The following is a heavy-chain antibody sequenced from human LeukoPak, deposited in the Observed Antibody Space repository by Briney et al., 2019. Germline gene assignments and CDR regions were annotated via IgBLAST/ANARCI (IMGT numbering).Heavy chain of an antibody. CDR3: AKGQGYNYGDSIDY. CDR1: GFTFNNYA. CDR2: INGGGSS. V-gene: IGHV3-23*03. Sequence: PGGSLRLSCAASGFTFNNYAMTWVRQAPGKGLEWVSVINGGGSSYYADSVKGRFTVSRDNSKNTLYLQMNSLRDEDTAIYYCAKGQGYNYGDSIDYWGQGTLVTLSS. D-gene: IGHD5-18*01. J-gene: IGHJ4*02.